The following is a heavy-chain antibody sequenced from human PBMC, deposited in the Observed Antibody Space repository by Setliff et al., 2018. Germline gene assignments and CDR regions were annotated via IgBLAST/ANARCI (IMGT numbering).Heavy chain of an antibody. J-gene: IGHJ4*02. D-gene: IGHD6-19*01. Sequence: SETLSLTCAVSGGSISSSNWWSWVRQPPGKGLEWIGEIYHSGSTNYNPSLKSRVTISVDKSKNQFSLKLSSVTAADTAVYYCARDWGSSGWYFDYWGQGTLGTVS. CDR2: IYHSGST. CDR1: GGSISSSNW. CDR3: ARDWGSSGWYFDY. V-gene: IGHV4-4*02.